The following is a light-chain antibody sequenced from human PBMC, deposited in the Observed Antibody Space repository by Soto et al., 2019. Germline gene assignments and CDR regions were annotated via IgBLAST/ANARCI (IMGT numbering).Light chain of an antibody. CDR3: QQDDTSPLT. V-gene: IGKV1-12*01. CDR1: QDIGTW. Sequence: DIQLTQSPSSVSASVGDRVTITCRASQDIGTWLAWYQQKPGKAPKLLIYVTSNLQSRVPSRFSGAVSRTDFNLTITTLQPEDFATYPCQQDDTSPLTLRPGTKVDFK. J-gene: IGKJ3*01. CDR2: VTS.